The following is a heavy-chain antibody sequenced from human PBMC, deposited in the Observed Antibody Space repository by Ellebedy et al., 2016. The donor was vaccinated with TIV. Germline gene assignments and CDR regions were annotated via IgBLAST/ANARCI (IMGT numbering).Heavy chain of an antibody. Sequence: SETLSLTXTVSGGSISSYYWSWIRQPPGKGLEWIGYIYYSGSTNYNPSLKSRVTISVDTSKNQFSLKLSSVTAADTAVYYCARGRYGHFDIWGQGTMVTVSS. D-gene: IGHD1-1*01. V-gene: IGHV4-59*01. J-gene: IGHJ3*02. CDR1: GGSISSYY. CDR3: ARGRYGHFDI. CDR2: IYYSGST.